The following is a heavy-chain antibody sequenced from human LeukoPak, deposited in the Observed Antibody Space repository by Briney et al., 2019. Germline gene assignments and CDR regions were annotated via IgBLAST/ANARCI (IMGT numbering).Heavy chain of an antibody. V-gene: IGHV4-34*01. J-gene: IGHJ4*02. D-gene: IGHD5-24*01. CDR2: INHSGST. CDR1: GGSFSGYY. CDR3: ARHRSGWLQSSFDY. Sequence: SETLSLTCTVYGGSFSGYYWSWIRQPPGKGLEWIGEINHSGSTNYNPSLKSRVTISVDTSKNQFSLKLSSVSAADTAVYYCARHRSGWLQSSFDYWGQGTLVTVSS.